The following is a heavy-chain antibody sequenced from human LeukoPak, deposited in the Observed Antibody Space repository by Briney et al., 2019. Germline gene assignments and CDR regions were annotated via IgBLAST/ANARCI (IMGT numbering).Heavy chain of an antibody. Sequence: GESLKISCKGSGYSFTSYWIGWVRQMRGKGLEWMGIIYPGDSDTSYSPSLQSQVTISADKSIRTAYLQWSSLKASDTAMYYCARHRDDYGDVFDYWGQGTLVTVCS. CDR3: ARHRDDYGDVFDY. CDR2: IYPGDSDT. CDR1: GYSFTSYW. J-gene: IGHJ4*02. V-gene: IGHV5-51*01. D-gene: IGHD4-17*01.